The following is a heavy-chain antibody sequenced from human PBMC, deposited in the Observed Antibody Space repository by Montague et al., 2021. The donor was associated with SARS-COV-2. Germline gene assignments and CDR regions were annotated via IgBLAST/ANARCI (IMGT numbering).Heavy chain of an antibody. D-gene: IGHD5-12*01. CDR2: IYYTANT. CDR1: GGSIISTTSN. Sequence: SETLSLTCTVSGGSIISTTSNWGWIRQPPGNGLEWIGSIYYTANTYYTPSLETRVTISVDTSKNQFSLRLRSVTAADTAVYYCARDRLRYGWFDPWGQGTLVTVSS. V-gene: IGHV4-39*01. CDR3: ARDRLRYGWFDP. J-gene: IGHJ5*02.